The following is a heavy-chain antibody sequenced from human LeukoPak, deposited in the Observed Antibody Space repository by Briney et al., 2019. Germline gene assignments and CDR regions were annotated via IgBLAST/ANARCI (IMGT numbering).Heavy chain of an antibody. V-gene: IGHV4-39*01. CDR2: IYYSGST. CDR1: GGSISSSYSY. D-gene: IGHD3-10*01. J-gene: IGHJ4*01. CDR3: ARSGTYQYSSAYDY. Sequence: PSETLSLTCTVSGGSISSSYSYWGWIRQPPGKGLEWIGNIYYSGSTYYNPSLKSRVTVSLDTSKNQFSLRLTSVTAADTAVYYCARSGTYQYSSAYDYWGQGTLVTVSS.